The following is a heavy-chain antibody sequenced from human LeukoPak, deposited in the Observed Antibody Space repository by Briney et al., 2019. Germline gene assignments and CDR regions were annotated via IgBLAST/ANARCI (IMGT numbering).Heavy chain of an antibody. Sequence: SETLSLTCAVSGGSISSGGYSWSWIRQPPGKGLEWIGYIYHSGSTYYNPSLKSRVTISVDRSKNQFSLKLSSVTAADTAVYYCARTTVTTRTKPTTSGKNMDVWGQGTTVTVSS. CDR1: GGSISSGGYS. CDR3: ARTTVTTRTKPTTSGKNMDV. V-gene: IGHV4-30-2*01. CDR2: IYHSGST. D-gene: IGHD4-17*01. J-gene: IGHJ6*02.